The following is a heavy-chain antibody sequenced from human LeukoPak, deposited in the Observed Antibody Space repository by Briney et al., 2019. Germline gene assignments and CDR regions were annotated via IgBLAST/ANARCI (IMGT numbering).Heavy chain of an antibody. CDR3: ASGDNDPLFDY. CDR1: GGSISSGGYY. Sequence: PSETLSLTCTVSGGSISSGGYYWSWLRQHPGKGLEWIGSIYYSGSTNYNPSLQGRVTISLDTSRNQFSLKLSSVTAADTAVYYCASGDNDPLFDYWGQGTLVTVSS. D-gene: IGHD1-1*01. J-gene: IGHJ4*02. CDR2: IYYSGST. V-gene: IGHV4-31*03.